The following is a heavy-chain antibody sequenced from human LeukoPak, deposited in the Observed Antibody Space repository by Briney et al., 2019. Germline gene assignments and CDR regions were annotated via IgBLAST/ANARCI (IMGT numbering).Heavy chain of an antibody. Sequence: GGSLRLSCAAAGFTVSTSAMSWVRQAPGKGLEWVSAISGRGGSTYYADSVKGRFTISRKHSKNTLYLQMNSLRADDTAVYYCASYYDSSGYYPHDAFDIWGQGTMVTVSS. J-gene: IGHJ3*02. CDR1: GFTVSTSA. V-gene: IGHV3-23*01. CDR3: ASYYDSSGYYPHDAFDI. CDR2: ISGRGGST. D-gene: IGHD3-22*01.